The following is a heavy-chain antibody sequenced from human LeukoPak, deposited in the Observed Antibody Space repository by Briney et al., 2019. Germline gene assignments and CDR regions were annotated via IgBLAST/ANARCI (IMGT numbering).Heavy chain of an antibody. Sequence: RRSLRLSCEASGFTFSSYGMHWVRQAPGKGLEWVSSISSIISYTYYTDTVKGRFRVSRNNAKNTRYLQMNSLRAEDTAVYYCASETSSGWYNYFDYWGQGTLVTVSS. D-gene: IGHD6-19*01. CDR3: ASETSSGWYNYFDY. CDR1: GFTFSSYG. CDR2: ISSIISYT. J-gene: IGHJ4*02. V-gene: IGHV3-21*01.